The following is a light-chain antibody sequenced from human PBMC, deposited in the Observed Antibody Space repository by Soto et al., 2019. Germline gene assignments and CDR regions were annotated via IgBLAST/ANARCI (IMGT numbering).Light chain of an antibody. Sequence: QSALTQPASVSGSPGQSITISCTGTSSDVGGYNYVSWYQQHPGKAPKLMIYDVSNRPSGVSNRFAGSKFGNTASLTISGLLDEEEAAYYCSSSTRSSTIMVFGGGTKLTVL. CDR2: DVS. J-gene: IGLJ2*01. CDR3: SSSTRSSTIMV. CDR1: SSDVGGYNY. V-gene: IGLV2-14*01.